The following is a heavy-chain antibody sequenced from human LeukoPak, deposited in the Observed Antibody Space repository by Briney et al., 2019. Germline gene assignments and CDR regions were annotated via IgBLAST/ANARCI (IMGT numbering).Heavy chain of an antibody. V-gene: IGHV4-39*07. J-gene: IGHJ5*02. CDR3: ARHLSYGSGSYWFDP. D-gene: IGHD3-10*01. CDR1: GASVSGSAYY. CDR2: IYYSGST. Sequence: ASETLSLTCTVSGASVSGSAYYWGWIRQPPGKGLEWIGNIYYSGSTYYNESLESRVTISVDTSKNQFSLRLSSVTAADTAVYYCARHLSYGSGSYWFDPWGQGNLVTVSS.